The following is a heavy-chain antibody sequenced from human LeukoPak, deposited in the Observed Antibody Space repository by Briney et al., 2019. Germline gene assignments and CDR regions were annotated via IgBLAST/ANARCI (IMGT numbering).Heavy chain of an antibody. D-gene: IGHD6-13*01. J-gene: IGHJ4*02. CDR2: IYYSGST. CDR1: GGSISSGDYY. CDR3: ARVFVSGAAAGDYFDY. Sequence: SETLSLTCTVSGGSISSGDYYWSWIRQPPGKGLEWIGYIYYSGSTYYNPSLKSRVTISVDTSKNQFSLKLSSVTAADTAVYYCARVFVSGAAAGDYFDYWGQGTLVTVSS. V-gene: IGHV4-30-4*08.